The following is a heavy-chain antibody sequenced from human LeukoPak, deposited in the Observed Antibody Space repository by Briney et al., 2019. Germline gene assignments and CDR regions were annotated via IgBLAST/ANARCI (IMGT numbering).Heavy chain of an antibody. CDR2: IRGSGDNT. V-gene: IGHV3-23*01. CDR1: GFTVSTNY. J-gene: IGHJ3*02. D-gene: IGHD3-10*01. Sequence: GGSLRLSCAASGFTVSTNYMSWVRQAPGRGLEWVSAIRGSGDNTYYADSVKGRFTISGDNAKNTVYLQMNSLRAEGTAVYYRAKGSLWGFDIWGQGTMVTVSS. CDR3: AKGSLWGFDI.